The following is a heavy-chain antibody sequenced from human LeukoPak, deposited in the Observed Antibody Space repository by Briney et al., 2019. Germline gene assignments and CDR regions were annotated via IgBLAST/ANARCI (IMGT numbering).Heavy chain of an antibody. Sequence: GASVKVSCKVSGYTLTELSMHWVRQAPGKGLEWMGGFDPEDGETIYAQKFQGRVTMTEDTSTDTAYMELSSLRSEDTAVYYCATSPPEDTAMVNGAFDIWGQGTMVTVSS. J-gene: IGHJ3*02. D-gene: IGHD5-18*01. V-gene: IGHV1-24*01. CDR2: FDPEDGET. CDR3: ATSPPEDTAMVNGAFDI. CDR1: GYTLTELS.